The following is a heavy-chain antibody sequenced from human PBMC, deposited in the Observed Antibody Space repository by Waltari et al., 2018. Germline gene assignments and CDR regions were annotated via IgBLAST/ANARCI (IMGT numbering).Heavy chain of an antibody. J-gene: IGHJ6*03. V-gene: IGHV3-48*02. CDR2: IIVSSSTK. Sequence: EVQLVESGGGLVQPGGSLRLSCAASGFTFSGYSMNWVGQAPGKGLEWVSYIIVSSSTKSYADSVKGRFTVSRDNAKNSLYLQMSSLRDEDTALYYCARSGVDTAVVGFGTYDYFYYMDVWGKGTTVTVSS. CDR3: ARSGVDTAVVGFGTYDYFYYMDV. CDR1: GFTFSGYS. D-gene: IGHD5-18*01.